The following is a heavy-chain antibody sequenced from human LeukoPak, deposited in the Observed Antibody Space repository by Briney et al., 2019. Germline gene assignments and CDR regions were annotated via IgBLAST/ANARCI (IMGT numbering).Heavy chain of an antibody. V-gene: IGHV3-30*02. Sequence: PGGSLRLSCAASGFTFSSYGMHWVRQAPGKGLEWVAFIRYDGSNKYYADSVKGRFTISRDNPKNTLYLQMSSLRAEDTAVYYCAKEYNVLRYFDWLSENDDAFDIWGQGTMVTVSS. D-gene: IGHD3-9*01. J-gene: IGHJ3*02. CDR2: IRYDGSNK. CDR3: AKEYNVLRYFDWLSENDDAFDI. CDR1: GFTFSSYG.